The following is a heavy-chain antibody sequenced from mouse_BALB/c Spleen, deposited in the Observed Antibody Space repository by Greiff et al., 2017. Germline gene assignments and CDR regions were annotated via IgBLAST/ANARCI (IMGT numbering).Heavy chain of an antibody. D-gene: IGHD2-3*01. J-gene: IGHJ4*01. CDR2: IDPANGNT. V-gene: IGHV14-3*02. CDR3: ARGGDGYYGGAMDY. Sequence: VQLQQSGVELVKPGASVKLSCTASGFNIKDTYMHWVKQRPEQGLEWIGRIDPANGNTKYDPKFQGKATITADTSSNTAYLQLSSLTSEDTAVYYCARGGDGYYGGAMDYWGQGTSVTVSS. CDR1: GFNIKDTY.